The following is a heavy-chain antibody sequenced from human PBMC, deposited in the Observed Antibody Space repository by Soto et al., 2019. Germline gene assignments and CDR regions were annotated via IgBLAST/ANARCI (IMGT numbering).Heavy chain of an antibody. CDR2: IFYSRST. J-gene: IGHJ4*02. D-gene: IGHD5-18*01. CDR1: GGSIRSYY. CDR3: ARGAADTAMVDS. Sequence: SETLSLTCTVSGGSIRSYYWTWFRQPPGKGLEWLGYIFYSRSTFYNPSLKSRVTISIHTSKSQFSLQLTSVTAADTAVYYCARGAADTAMVDSWGQGTLVTVS. V-gene: IGHV4-59*01.